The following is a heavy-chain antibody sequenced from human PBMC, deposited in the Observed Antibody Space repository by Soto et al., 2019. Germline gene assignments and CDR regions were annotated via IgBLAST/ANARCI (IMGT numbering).Heavy chain of an antibody. CDR2: INGANGNT. Sequence: QVQVVQSGAEVKKPGASVKVSCKASGYSFSTYSMHWVRQAPGQGHEWMGWINGANGNTRYSQKFKDRVSISRDTPASKGYMELSRLRSEDTAVYYCARGKGMEENYYYHGMDVWGPGTTVIVSS. D-gene: IGHD1-1*01. CDR1: GYSFSTYS. CDR3: ARGKGMEENYYYHGMDV. J-gene: IGHJ6*02. V-gene: IGHV1-3*01.